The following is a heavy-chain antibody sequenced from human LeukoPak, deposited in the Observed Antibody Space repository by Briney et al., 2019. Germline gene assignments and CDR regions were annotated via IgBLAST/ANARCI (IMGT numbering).Heavy chain of an antibody. D-gene: IGHD3-3*02. V-gene: IGHV3-21*04. CDR3: AKYRDIFPTPPDC. CDR2: ISGSSTYI. CDR1: GFTFSSHS. J-gene: IGHJ4*02. Sequence: GSLRLSCAASGFTFSSHSMIWVRQAPGRGLEWISSISGSSTYIYYADSVKGRFTISRDNAKNSLFLQMNSLRVEDTATYYCAKYRDIFPTPPDCWGQGALVTVSS.